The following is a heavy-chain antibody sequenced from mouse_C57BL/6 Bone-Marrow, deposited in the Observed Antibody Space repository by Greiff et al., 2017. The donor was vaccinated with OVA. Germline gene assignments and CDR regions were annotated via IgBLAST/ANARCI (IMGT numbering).Heavy chain of an antibody. V-gene: IGHV1-76*01. CDR2: IYPGSGNT. CDR3: TYGGY. CDR1: GYTFTDYY. Sequence: QVQLQQSGAELVRPGASVKLSCKASGYTFTDYYINWVKQRPGQGLEWIARIYPGSGNTYYNEKFKGKATLTADKSSSNAYMQLSSLTSEDSAVYFCTYGGYWGQGTTLTVSS. J-gene: IGHJ2*01. D-gene: IGHD1-1*02.